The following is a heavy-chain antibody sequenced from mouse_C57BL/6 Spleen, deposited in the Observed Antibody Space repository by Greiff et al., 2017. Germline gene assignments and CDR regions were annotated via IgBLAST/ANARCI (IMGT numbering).Heavy chain of an antibody. V-gene: IGHV1-64*01. J-gene: IGHJ4*01. CDR2: IQPNSGST. CDR3: ARNGITHTYYYAMDY. D-gene: IGHD1-1*01. Sequence: VQLQQPGAELVKPGASVKLSCKASGYTFTSYWMHWVKQRPGQGLEWIGMIQPNSGSTNYNEKFKSKDTLTVDKSSSTAYMQLSSLTSEDSAVYYCARNGITHTYYYAMDYWGQGTSVTVSS. CDR1: GYTFTSYW.